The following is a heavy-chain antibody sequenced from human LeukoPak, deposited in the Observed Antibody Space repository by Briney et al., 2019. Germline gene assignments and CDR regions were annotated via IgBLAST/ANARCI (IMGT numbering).Heavy chain of an antibody. CDR2: INNYGSTT. CDR3: RLSGTGYHMDV. CDR1: GFTFSDYW. V-gene: IGHV3-74*01. Sequence: GGSLRLSCAASGFTFSDYWMHWVRQAPGKGLVWVSRINNYGSTTNYADSVKGRFTVSRDNAKNTLYLQMNSLRAEDTAVYYCRLSGTGYHMDVWGKGTTVTVSS. D-gene: IGHD1-1*01. J-gene: IGHJ6*03.